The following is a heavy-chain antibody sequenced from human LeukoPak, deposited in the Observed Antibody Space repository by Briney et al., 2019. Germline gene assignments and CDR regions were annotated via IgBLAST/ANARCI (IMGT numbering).Heavy chain of an antibody. CDR1: GGTFSSYD. D-gene: IGHD4-23*01. J-gene: IGHJ6*02. CDR2: MNPNSGNT. CDR3: ARGGNSFSYYYGMDV. Sequence: ASVKVSCKASGGTFSSYDINWVRQATGQGLEWMGWMNPNSGNTGYAQKFQGRVTMTRNTSISTAYMELSSLRSEDTAVYYCARGGNSFSYYYGMDVWGQGTTVTVSS. V-gene: IGHV1-8*02.